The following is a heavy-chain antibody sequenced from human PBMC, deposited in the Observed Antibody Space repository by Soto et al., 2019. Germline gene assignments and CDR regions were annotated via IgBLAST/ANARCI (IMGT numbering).Heavy chain of an antibody. V-gene: IGHV1-18*04. CDR2: ISAYNGNT. Sequence: QVQLVQSGAEVKKPGASVKVSCKASGYTFTSYGISWVRQAPGQGLEWMGWISAYNGNTYYAQKLQGRVTMTTDTSTSTAYMELRSLRSDDTAVYYCARDFRSRHRYSNYVGVDYWGQGTLVTVSS. D-gene: IGHD4-4*01. CDR3: ARDFRSRHRYSNYVGVDY. CDR1: GYTFTSYG. J-gene: IGHJ4*02.